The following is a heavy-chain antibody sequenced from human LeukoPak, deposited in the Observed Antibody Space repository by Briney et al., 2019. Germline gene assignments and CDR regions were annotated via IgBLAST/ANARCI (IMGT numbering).Heavy chain of an antibody. CDR1: GGSFSGYY. Sequence: PSETLSLTCAVYGGSFSGYYWSWIRQPPGKGLEWIGEINHSGSTFYNSSLKSRVTISVDTSRDQFSLQLNSVTAADTAVYYCARGGVGHCSGVNCYAGRRDPFDPWGQGTLVTVSS. CDR3: ARGGVGHCSGVNCYAGRRDPFDP. J-gene: IGHJ5*02. D-gene: IGHD2-15*01. CDR2: INHSGST. V-gene: IGHV4-34*01.